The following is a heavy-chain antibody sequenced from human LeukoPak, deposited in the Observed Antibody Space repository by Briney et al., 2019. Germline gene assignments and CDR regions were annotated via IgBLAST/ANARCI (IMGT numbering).Heavy chain of an antibody. CDR3: ARSGITMVRGVIIGVRVFDY. V-gene: IGHV4-30-2*03. CDR2: IYHSGST. CDR1: GGAISSGHYS. Sequence: SQTLSLTCTVSGGAISSGHYSWTWIRQPPGKGLEWSGSIYHSGSTYYNPSLKSRVTISVDTSKNQFSLKLSSVTAADTAVYYCARSGITMVRGVIIGVRVFDYWGQGTLVTVSS. J-gene: IGHJ4*02. D-gene: IGHD3-10*01.